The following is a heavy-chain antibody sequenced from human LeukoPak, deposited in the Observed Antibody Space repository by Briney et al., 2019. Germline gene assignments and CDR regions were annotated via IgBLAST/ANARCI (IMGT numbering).Heavy chain of an antibody. D-gene: IGHD2-2*03. CDR3: ARGKYGYYVMDV. Sequence: GGSLRLSSSASGFTFSTYSMGWVRQAPGKGLEWLSYITSSSALYYADSVQGRFSISRDNAQNSLYLHMDSLTADDTAIYYCARGKYGYYVMDVWGQGTTVTVS. CDR1: GFTFSTYS. V-gene: IGHV3-48*04. J-gene: IGHJ6*02. CDR2: ITSSSAL.